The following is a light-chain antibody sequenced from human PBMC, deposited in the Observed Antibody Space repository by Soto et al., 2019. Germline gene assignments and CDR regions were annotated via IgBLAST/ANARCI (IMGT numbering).Light chain of an antibody. Sequence: QSALTQPASVSGSPGQSITISCTGTSSDVGTYNYVSWYQQHPGKAPKVMIYYVSNRPSGVSNRFSGSKSGNTASLTISGLQAEDEADYYCSSYTGSSTSVIFGGGTKLTVL. CDR3: SSYTGSSTSVI. J-gene: IGLJ2*01. V-gene: IGLV2-14*03. CDR1: SSDVGTYNY. CDR2: YVS.